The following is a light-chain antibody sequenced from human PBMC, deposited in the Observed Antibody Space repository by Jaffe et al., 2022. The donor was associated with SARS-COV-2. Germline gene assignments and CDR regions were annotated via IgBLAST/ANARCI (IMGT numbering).Light chain of an antibody. CDR1: QSITSS. J-gene: IGKJ2*01. CDR3: QQSYSPPYT. CDR2: AAS. Sequence: DIQMTQSPSSLSASVGDRVIITCRASQSITSSLNWYQQKPGKAPKHLISAASTLRSGVPSRFTGSRSGTDFTLTISSLQPEDFVIYYCQQSYSPPYTFGQGTKLEIK. V-gene: IGKV1-39*01.